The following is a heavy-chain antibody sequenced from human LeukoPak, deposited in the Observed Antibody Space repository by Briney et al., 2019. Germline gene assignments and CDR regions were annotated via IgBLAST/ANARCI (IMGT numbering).Heavy chain of an antibody. J-gene: IGHJ5*02. CDR2: IDWDDDK. Sequence: SGPALVKPTQTLTLTCTFSGFSLSTSGMRVSWIRQPPGKALEWLARIDWDDDKFYSTSLKTRLTISKDTSKNQVVITMTNMDPVDTATYYCARNWGSGWFDPWGQGTLVTVSS. V-gene: IGHV2-70*04. CDR1: GFSLSTSGMR. D-gene: IGHD7-27*01. CDR3: ARNWGSGWFDP.